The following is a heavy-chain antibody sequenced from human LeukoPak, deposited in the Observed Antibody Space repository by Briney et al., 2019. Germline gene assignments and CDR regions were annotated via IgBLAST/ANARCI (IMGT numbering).Heavy chain of an antibody. V-gene: IGHV3-23*01. D-gene: IGHD3-22*01. J-gene: IGHJ4*02. Sequence: GGSLRLSCAASGFTFSSYAMTWVRQAPGKGLEWVSTISGSGGSTYYADSVKGRFTISRDNSKNTLYLQMNSLRAEDTAVYYCAKDRDYDSSGYYQYWGQGTLVTVSS. CDR2: ISGSGGST. CDR3: AKDRDYDSSGYYQY. CDR1: GFTFSSYA.